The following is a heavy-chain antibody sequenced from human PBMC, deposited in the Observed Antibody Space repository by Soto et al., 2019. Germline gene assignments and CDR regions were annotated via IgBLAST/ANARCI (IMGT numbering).Heavy chain of an antibody. V-gene: IGHV1-3*01. CDR3: ARDGSWDY. Sequence: ASVKVSCKASGGTFSSYAISWVRQAPGQRLEWMGWINAGNGNTKYSQKFQGRVTITRDTSASTAYMELSSLRSEDTAVYYCARDGSWDYWGQGTLVTGSS. J-gene: IGHJ4*02. CDR1: GGTFSSYA. CDR2: INAGNGNT.